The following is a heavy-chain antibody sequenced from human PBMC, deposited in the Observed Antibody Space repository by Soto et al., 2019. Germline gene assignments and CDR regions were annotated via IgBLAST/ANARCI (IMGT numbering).Heavy chain of an antibody. CDR1: GFTFSSYA. Sequence: QVQLVESGGCVVQPGRSLRLSCAASGFTFSSYAMHWGRQAPGKGLEWVAVISYDGSNKYYADSVKGRFTISRDNSKNTRYLQMNSLRAEDTAVYYCARAMGGLYYYYYGMDVWGQGTTVTVSS. CDR2: ISYDGSNK. D-gene: IGHD1-26*01. J-gene: IGHJ6*02. CDR3: ARAMGGLYYYYYGMDV. V-gene: IGHV3-30-3*01.